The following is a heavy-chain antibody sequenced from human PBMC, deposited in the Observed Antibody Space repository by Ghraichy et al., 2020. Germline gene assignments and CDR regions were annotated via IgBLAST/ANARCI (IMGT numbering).Heavy chain of an antibody. CDR2: IYYTGST. J-gene: IGHJ4*02. CDR3: ARSYGSYVD. Sequence: SETLSLTCTVSGGSISSTDYYCNWIRQSPGKGLEWIGGIYYTGSTYYNPSLKSRATISVDTSTNQFSLNLGSVTAADTAVYYCARSYGSYVDWGQGTLVTVSS. D-gene: IGHD3-10*01. V-gene: IGHV4-39*01. CDR1: GGSISSTDYY.